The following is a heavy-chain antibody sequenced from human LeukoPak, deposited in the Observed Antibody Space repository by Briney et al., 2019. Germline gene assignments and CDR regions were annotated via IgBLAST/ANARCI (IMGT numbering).Heavy chain of an antibody. V-gene: IGHV3-21*01. J-gene: IGHJ4*02. Sequence: GGSLRLSCAASGLTLIGYSMNWVRQAPGKGLEWVSSIKSKSDYIYYADSVKGRFTISRDNAKNSLYLQMSSLRAEDTAVYYCARDGSGSYLASFDYWGQGTLVIVSS. CDR2: IKSKSDYI. CDR1: GLTLIGYS. D-gene: IGHD1-26*01. CDR3: ARDGSGSYLASFDY.